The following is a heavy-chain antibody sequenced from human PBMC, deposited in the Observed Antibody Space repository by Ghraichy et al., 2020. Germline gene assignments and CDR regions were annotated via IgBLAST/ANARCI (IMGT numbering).Heavy chain of an antibody. CDR2: IGVSSDNT. CDR3: AKDAYADFGY. Sequence: GGSLRLSCVASGFTFSSYAMTWVRQAPGMGLEWVSSIGVSSDNTYYADSVQGRFTISRDNSKNTLFLRMNSLRVEDTAVYYCAKDAYADFGYWGQGTLVPVSS. CDR1: GFTFSSYA. V-gene: IGHV3-23*01. J-gene: IGHJ4*02. D-gene: IGHD4-17*01.